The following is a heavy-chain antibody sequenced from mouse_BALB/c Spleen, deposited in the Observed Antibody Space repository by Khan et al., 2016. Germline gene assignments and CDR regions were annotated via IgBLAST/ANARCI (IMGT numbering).Heavy chain of an antibody. V-gene: IGHV3-2*02. CDR1: GYSITSDYA. CDR2: ISYSGST. D-gene: IGHD4-1*01. Sequence: EVQLQESGPGLVKPSQSLSLTCTVTGYSITSDYAWNWIRQFPGNKLEWMGYISYSGSTSYNPSLKSRISITRDTSKNQFFLQLNSVTTEDTATXYCARGLGRAYWGQGTLFTVSA. J-gene: IGHJ3*01. CDR3: ARGLGRAY.